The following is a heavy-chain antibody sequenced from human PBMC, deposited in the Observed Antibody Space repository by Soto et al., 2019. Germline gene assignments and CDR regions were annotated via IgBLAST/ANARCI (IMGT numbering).Heavy chain of an antibody. V-gene: IGHV3-74*01. CDR3: EREDAIFGVVPFLDP. Sequence: GGSLRLSCAASGISFSSYWMHWVRQTPGKGLVWVSRIKSDGSSTSYADSVKGRFTISRDNAKNTLYLQMNSLRAEVTAVYYCEREDAIFGVVPFLDPWGQGTLVTVSS. J-gene: IGHJ5*02. D-gene: IGHD3-3*01. CDR1: GISFSSYW. CDR2: IKSDGSST.